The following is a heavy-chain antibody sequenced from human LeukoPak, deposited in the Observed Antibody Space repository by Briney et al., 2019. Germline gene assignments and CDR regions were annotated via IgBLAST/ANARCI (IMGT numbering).Heavy chain of an antibody. Sequence: QPGGSLRLSCAASGFTFSSYWMHWVRQAPGKGLLWVSRINSDGRSTSHADSVKGRFTISRDNSKNTLYLQMNSLRVEDTAVYYCAKLIKLSGSSHVDYWGQGALVTVSS. CDR1: GFTFSSYW. J-gene: IGHJ4*02. CDR3: AKLIKLSGSSHVDY. D-gene: IGHD1-26*01. CDR2: INSDGRST. V-gene: IGHV3-74*01.